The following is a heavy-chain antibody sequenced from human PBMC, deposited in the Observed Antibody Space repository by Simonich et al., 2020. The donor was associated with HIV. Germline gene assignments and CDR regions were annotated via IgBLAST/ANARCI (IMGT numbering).Heavy chain of an antibody. Sequence: QVQLVESGGGVVQPGRSLRLSYAASRFTFSYYGMHWVRQAPGKGLEWVAVIWADGSNIYDGDSVKGRVTISRDNSNNTLYLQMNSLRAEDTAVYYCARGLHINSWYWYFDLWGRGTLVTVSS. J-gene: IGHJ2*01. D-gene: IGHD6-13*01. CDR1: RFTFSYYG. CDR3: ARGLHINSWYWYFDL. V-gene: IGHV3-33*01. CDR2: IWADGSNI.